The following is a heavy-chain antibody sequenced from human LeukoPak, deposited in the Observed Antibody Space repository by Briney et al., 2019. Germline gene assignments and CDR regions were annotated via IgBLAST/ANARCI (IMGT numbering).Heavy chain of an antibody. V-gene: IGHV5-51*01. CDR1: GYSFYYYW. J-gene: IGHJ4*02. CDR2: IYPDDSDS. Sequence: GESLKISCKASGYSFYYYWIAWVRQMPGKGLEWMGIIYPDDSDSTYSPSFQGQVTISVDKSINTAYLQWSSLKASNTAIYYCARVGSVTNFGEVSYYFDYWGQGTLVTVSS. D-gene: IGHD3-3*01. CDR3: ARVGSVTNFGEVSYYFDY.